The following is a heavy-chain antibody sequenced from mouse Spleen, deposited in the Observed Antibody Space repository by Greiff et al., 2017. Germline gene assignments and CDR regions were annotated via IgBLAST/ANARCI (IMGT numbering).Heavy chain of an antibody. CDR2: ISDGGSYT. CDR3: AIYYGSSYVFDY. J-gene: IGHJ2*01. CDR1: GFTFSSYA. V-gene: IGHV5-4*03. D-gene: IGHD1-1*01. Sequence: EVKVVESGGGLVKPGGSLKLSCAASGFTFSSYAMSWVRQTPEKRLEWVATISDGGSYTYYPDNVKGRFTISRDNAKNNLYLQMSHLKSEDTAMYYCAIYYGSSYVFDYWGQGTTLTVSS.